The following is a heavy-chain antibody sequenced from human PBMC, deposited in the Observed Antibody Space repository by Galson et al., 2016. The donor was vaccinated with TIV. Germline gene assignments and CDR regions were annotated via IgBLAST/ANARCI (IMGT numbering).Heavy chain of an antibody. J-gene: IGHJ6*02. CDR2: ISSGGST. D-gene: IGHD2-21*01. CDR3: ARDRRHCGNECYLYYYYGMDV. Sequence: SLRLSCAASGFSVNDNYMSWVRQAPGRGLEWVSIISSGGSTNYVDSVKGRFTISRDFSKNTLFLQMHSLRAEDSAVYYCARDRRHCGNECYLYYYYGMDVWGPGTTVTVPS. CDR1: GFSVNDNY. V-gene: IGHV3-66*02.